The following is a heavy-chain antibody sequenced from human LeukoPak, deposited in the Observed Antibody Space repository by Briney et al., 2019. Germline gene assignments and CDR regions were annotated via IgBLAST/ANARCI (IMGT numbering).Heavy chain of an antibody. Sequence: SQTLSLTCTVSGGSISSNNYYWSWIRQPAGKGLEWIGRIFSSGSTSYNPSLKSRVTISVDTSKNQFSLQLSSVTAADTAMYFCARGTYSHSYHIGYWRQGTLVTVSS. CDR1: GGSISSNNYY. CDR2: IFSSGST. J-gene: IGHJ4*02. D-gene: IGHD5-18*01. CDR3: ARGTYSHSYHIGY. V-gene: IGHV4-61*02.